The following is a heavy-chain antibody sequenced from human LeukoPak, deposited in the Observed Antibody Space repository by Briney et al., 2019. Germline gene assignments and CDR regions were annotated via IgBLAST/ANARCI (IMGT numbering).Heavy chain of an antibody. CDR3: AKYDVKTLSD. CDR2: ISSSGRTT. J-gene: IGHJ4*02. V-gene: IGHV3-23*01. Sequence: GGSLRLSCAASGFTFSNCAMSWVRQAPGKGLEWVSAISSSGRTTYYADSVKGQFTISRDNAKNTLYLQSNSLRAEDTAVYYCAKYDVKTLSDWGQGTLVTVSS. CDR1: GFTFSNCA. D-gene: IGHD1-1*01.